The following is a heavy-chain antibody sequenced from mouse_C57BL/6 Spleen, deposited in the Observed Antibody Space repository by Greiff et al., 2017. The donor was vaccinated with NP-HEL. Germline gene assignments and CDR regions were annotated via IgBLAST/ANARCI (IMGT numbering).Heavy chain of an antibody. J-gene: IGHJ2*01. CDR2: IDPSDSYT. CDR1: GYTFTSYW. V-gene: IGHV1-69*01. Sequence: QVQLKQPGAELVMPGASVKLSCKASGYTFTSYWMHWVKQRPGQGLEWIGEIDPSDSYTNYNQKFKGKTTLTVDKSSSTAYMQLISLTSEDSAVYYCARFHPDGLDYWGQGTTLTVSS. CDR3: ARFHPDGLDY. D-gene: IGHD2-3*01.